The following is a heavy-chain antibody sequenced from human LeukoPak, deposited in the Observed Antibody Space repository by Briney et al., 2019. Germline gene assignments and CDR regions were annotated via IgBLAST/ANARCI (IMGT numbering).Heavy chain of an antibody. J-gene: IGHJ4*02. V-gene: IGHV3-53*01. D-gene: IGHD2-21*01. CDR3: ARDLWYYFDY. CDR1: GFTVSSNS. Sequence: GGSLRLSCAASGFTVSSNSMSWVRQAPGKGLEWVSVIYSGGSTYYADSVKGRFTTSRDKSKNTLYLQMNSLRAEDTAVYYCARDLWYYFDYWGQGTLVTVTS. CDR2: IYSGGST.